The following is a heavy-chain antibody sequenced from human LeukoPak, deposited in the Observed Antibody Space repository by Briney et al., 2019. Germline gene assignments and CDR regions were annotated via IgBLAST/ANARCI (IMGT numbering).Heavy chain of an antibody. V-gene: IGHV3-7*01. J-gene: IGHJ6*03. Sequence: GGSLRLSCAASGFTFSSYWMSWVRQAPGKGLEWVANIKQDGSEKYYVDSVKGRFTISRDNAKNSLYLQMNSLRAEDTAVYYCAGTGGSYLAHYYYMDVWGKGTTVTVSS. D-gene: IGHD1-26*01. CDR1: GFTFSSYW. CDR2: IKQDGSEK. CDR3: AGTGGSYLAHYYYMDV.